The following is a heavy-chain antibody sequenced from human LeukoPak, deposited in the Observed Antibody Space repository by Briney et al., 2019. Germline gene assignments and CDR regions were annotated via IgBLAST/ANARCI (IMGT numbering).Heavy chain of an antibody. CDR1: GFTFSSYA. CDR2: VCGDDANT. Sequence: GGSLRLSCAASGFTFSSYAMSWVRQAPGKRLEWVSAVCGDDANTYYGDSVKGRFTVSRDNSKNTLYLQMDSLRAEDTAVYYCAKDTRTVFGVASHYFDYWGQGTLVTVSS. J-gene: IGHJ4*02. CDR3: AKDTRTVFGVASHYFDY. V-gene: IGHV3-23*01. D-gene: IGHD3-3*01.